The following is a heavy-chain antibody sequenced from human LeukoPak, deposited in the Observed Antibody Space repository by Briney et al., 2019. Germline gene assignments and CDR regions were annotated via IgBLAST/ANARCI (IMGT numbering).Heavy chain of an antibody. D-gene: IGHD6-6*01. Sequence: GRSLRLSCAASGFTFDDYAMHWVRQAPGKGLEWVSGISWNSGSIGYADSVEGRFTISRDNAKNSLYLQMNSLRAEDTALYYCAKDTGPVEYSSSSVDYYYYGMDVWGQGTTVTVSS. CDR2: ISWNSGSI. CDR3: AKDTGPVEYSSSSVDYYYYGMDV. J-gene: IGHJ6*02. V-gene: IGHV3-9*01. CDR1: GFTFDDYA.